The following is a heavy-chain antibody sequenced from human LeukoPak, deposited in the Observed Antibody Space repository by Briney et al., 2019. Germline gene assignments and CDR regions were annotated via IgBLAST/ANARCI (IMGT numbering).Heavy chain of an antibody. J-gene: IGHJ6*02. CDR3: AREENYYDSSGYYSPYYYGMDV. CDR2: TYYRSKWYN. D-gene: IGHD3-22*01. Sequence: SQTLSLTCAISGDSVSSNSAAWNWIRQSPSRGLEWLGRTYYRSKWYNDYAVSVKSRITINPDTPKNQFSLQLNSVTPEDTAVYYCAREENYYDSSGYYSPYYYGMDVWGQGTTVTVSS. CDR1: GDSVSSNSAA. V-gene: IGHV6-1*01.